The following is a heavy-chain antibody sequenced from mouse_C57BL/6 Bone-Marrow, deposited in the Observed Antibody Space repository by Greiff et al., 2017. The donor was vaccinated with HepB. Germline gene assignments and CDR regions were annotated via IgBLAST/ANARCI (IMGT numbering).Heavy chain of an antibody. D-gene: IGHD2-2*01. J-gene: IGHJ2*01. CDR1: GYAFSSSW. Sequence: VQLQQSGPELVKPGASVKISCKASGYAFSSSWMNWVKQRPGKGLEWIGRIYPGDGDTNYNGKFKGKATLTADKSSSTAYMQLSSLTSEDSAVYFCARHMVTTNYFDYWGQGTTLTVSS. CDR2: IYPGDGDT. V-gene: IGHV1-82*01. CDR3: ARHMVTTNYFDY.